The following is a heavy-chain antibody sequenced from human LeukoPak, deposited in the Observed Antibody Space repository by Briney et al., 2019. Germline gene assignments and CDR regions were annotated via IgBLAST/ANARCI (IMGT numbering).Heavy chain of an antibody. Sequence: PGGSLRLSCEASGFTFSSYAMSWVRQAPGKGLEWVSVISGSGDSTYYADSVEGRCTSSRDNSKDALYLLMNSLRAEDTAVYYCARVGYSGYDYDYWGQGTLVTVSS. CDR1: GFTFSSYA. V-gene: IGHV3-23*01. CDR3: ARVGYSGYDYDY. D-gene: IGHD5-12*01. J-gene: IGHJ4*02. CDR2: ISGSGDST.